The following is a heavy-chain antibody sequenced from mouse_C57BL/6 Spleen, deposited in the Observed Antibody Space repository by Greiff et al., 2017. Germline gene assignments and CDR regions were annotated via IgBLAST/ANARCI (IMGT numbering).Heavy chain of an antibody. Sequence: DVQLVESGAGLVQPKGSLKLSCAASGFTFNTYAMHWVRQAPGKGLEWVARIRRKSSNSATYYADSVKDRFTISRDDSQSMLYLQMNNLKPEDTAMYYCVGDRPYYDYDVGYMDVWGTGTTVTVSS. V-gene: IGHV10-3*01. CDR3: VGDRPYYDYDVGYMDV. CDR1: GFTFNTYA. CDR2: IRRKSSNSAT. D-gene: IGHD2-4*01. J-gene: IGHJ1*03.